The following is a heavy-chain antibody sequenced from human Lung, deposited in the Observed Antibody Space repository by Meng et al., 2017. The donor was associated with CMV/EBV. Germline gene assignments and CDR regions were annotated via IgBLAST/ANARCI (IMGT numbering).Heavy chain of an antibody. V-gene: IGHV1-8*03. D-gene: IGHD6-13*01. CDR1: ACTFSSYD. CDR2: MDPNSGNT. Sequence: KAPACTFSSYDINWVRQATGLGIEWMGWMDPNSGNTGYAQKCQGRVTFTRNTSISTAYMELSSLRSEDTAVYYCARARIAALLAFDPWGQGTLVTVSS. J-gene: IGHJ5*02. CDR3: ARARIAALLAFDP.